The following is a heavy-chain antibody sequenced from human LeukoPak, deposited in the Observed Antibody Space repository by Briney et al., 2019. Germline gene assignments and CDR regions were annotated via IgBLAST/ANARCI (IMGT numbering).Heavy chain of an antibody. V-gene: IGHV3-30-3*01. D-gene: IGHD3-10*01. CDR2: ISYDGSNK. Sequence: GGSLRLSCAASGFTFSSYAMHWVRQAPGKGLEWVAVISYDGSNKYYADSEKGRFTISRDNSKNTLYLQMNGLRAEDTAVYYCAKVYNYGSGSNYKSFDYWGQGTLVTVSS. CDR3: AKVYNYGSGSNYKSFDY. J-gene: IGHJ4*02. CDR1: GFTFSSYA.